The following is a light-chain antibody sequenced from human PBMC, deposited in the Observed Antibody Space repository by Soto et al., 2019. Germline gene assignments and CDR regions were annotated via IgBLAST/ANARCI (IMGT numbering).Light chain of an antibody. Sequence: EIVLTQSPATLSLSPGERANLSCRASQSIGSYLVWYQQKPGQAPRLLIYDASNRATGIPARFSGSGSWTDFTLTISSLEPEDFAVYYCQQRNNWPLITFGQGTRLEIK. CDR1: QSIGSY. J-gene: IGKJ5*01. CDR2: DAS. V-gene: IGKV3-11*01. CDR3: QQRNNWPLIT.